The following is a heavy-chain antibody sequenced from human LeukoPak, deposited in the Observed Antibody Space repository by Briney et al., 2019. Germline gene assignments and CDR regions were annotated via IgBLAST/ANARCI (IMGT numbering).Heavy chain of an antibody. CDR2: ISSRGRTI. J-gene: IGHJ6*02. D-gene: IGHD3-10*01. CDR3: ARDRGLGNYYYYGMDV. CDR1: GFTFSDYY. Sequence: GGSLRLSCAASGFTFSDYYMSWIRQAPGKGLEWVSYISSRGRTIYYADSVKGRFTISRDNAKNSLYLQMNSLRAEDTAVYYCARDRGLGNYYYYGMDVWGQGTTVTVSS. V-gene: IGHV3-11*01.